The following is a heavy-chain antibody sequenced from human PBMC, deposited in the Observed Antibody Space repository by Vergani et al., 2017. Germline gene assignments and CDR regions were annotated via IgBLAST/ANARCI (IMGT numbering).Heavy chain of an antibody. CDR3: AKDPGISTTRRYGAMDV. V-gene: IGHV3-11*04. Sequence: LEESGGGSVKPGGSLRLSCAASGFKFSDHYMSWIRQAPGKGLEWVSHISPGASTVSYTDSVTGRFTVSRDNDNNSLTLDMTTLRVEDTAVYYCAKDPGISTTRRYGAMDVWGQGTTVTVSS. D-gene: IGHD1-1*01. J-gene: IGHJ6*02. CDR2: ISPGASTV. CDR1: GFKFSDHY.